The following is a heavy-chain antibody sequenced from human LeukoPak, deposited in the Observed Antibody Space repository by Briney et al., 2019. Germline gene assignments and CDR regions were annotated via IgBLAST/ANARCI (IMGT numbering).Heavy chain of an antibody. CDR1: GFTFSNYA. CDR3: ARVGGDSSGYYSFYYFDY. CDR2: ISYDGSNK. V-gene: IGHV3-30-3*01. D-gene: IGHD3-22*01. J-gene: IGHJ4*02. Sequence: GGSLRLSCAASGFTFSNYAVHWVRQAPGKGLEWVAVISYDGSNKYYADSVKGRFTISRDNSKNTLYLQMNSLRAEDTAVYYCARVGGDSSGYYSFYYFDYWGQGTLVTVSS.